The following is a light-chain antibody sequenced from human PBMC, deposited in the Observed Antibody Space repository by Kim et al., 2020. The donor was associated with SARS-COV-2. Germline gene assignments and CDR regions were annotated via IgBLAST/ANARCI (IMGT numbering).Light chain of an antibody. J-gene: IGKJ3*01. V-gene: IGKV1-39*01. Sequence: ASVGDRGTITCRASQSVNTYLNWYQQKSGKAPKLLITGSSTLQSGVPSRFSGSGSGTDFTFTITSLQPDDFATYYCQQNYNAPRTFGPGTKVDIK. CDR3: QQNYNAPRT. CDR1: QSVNTY. CDR2: GSS.